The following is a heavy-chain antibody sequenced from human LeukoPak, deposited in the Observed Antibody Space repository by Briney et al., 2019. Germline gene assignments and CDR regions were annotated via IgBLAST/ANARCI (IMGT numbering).Heavy chain of an antibody. Sequence: SVKVSCKASGGTFSSYAISWVRQAPGQGPEWMGRIIPILGIANYAQKFQGRVTITADKSTSTAYMELSSLRSEDTAVYYCARDQLSIAAAGSRDWYFDLWGRGTLVTVSS. V-gene: IGHV1-69*04. CDR1: GGTFSSYA. CDR2: IIPILGIA. D-gene: IGHD6-13*01. J-gene: IGHJ2*01. CDR3: ARDQLSIAAAGSRDWYFDL.